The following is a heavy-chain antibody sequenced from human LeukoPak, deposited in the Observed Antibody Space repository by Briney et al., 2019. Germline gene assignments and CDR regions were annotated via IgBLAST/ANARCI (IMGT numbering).Heavy chain of an antibody. CDR3: ARAYCTGSTRFKDY. CDR2: ISYDGGIQ. D-gene: IGHD2-8*02. CDR1: GFTFSDFT. Sequence: GGSLRLSCAASGFTFSDFTLHWVRQAPGKGLEWLAYISYDGGIQYYADSVKGRFSISRDNSKNTLYLQLNSLRTEDTALYYCARAYCTGSTRFKDYWVQGTLVTVSS. V-gene: IGHV3-30-3*01. J-gene: IGHJ4*02.